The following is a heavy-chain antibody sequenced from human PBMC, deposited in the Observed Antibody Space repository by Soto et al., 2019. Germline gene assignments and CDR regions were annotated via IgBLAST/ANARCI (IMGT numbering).Heavy chain of an antibody. D-gene: IGHD1-20*01. CDR3: ARDAAIGMNDY. J-gene: IGHJ4*02. Sequence: QVQLVQSGAEVKKPGASVKVSCKASGYTFTSYGISWVRQAPGQGLEWMGWISAYNGNTKYAQKLQGRVTMTTDTSKSTDYMALRSLRSDDTAVYYCARDAAIGMNDYWGQGTLVTVSS. CDR1: GYTFTSYG. CDR2: ISAYNGNT. V-gene: IGHV1-18*01.